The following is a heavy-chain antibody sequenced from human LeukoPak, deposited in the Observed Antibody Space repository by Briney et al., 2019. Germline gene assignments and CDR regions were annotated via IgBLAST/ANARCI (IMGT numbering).Heavy chain of an antibody. CDR3: ARVICSSTSCYTETYFDY. CDR1: GYTFTSYY. CDR2: INPSGGST. V-gene: IGHV1-46*01. J-gene: IGHJ4*02. Sequence: ASVKVSCKASGYTFTSYYMHWVRQAPGQGLEWMGIINPSGGSTSYAQKFQGRVTMTRDTSTSTVYMELSSLRSEDTAVYYCARVICSSTSCYTETYFDYWGQGILVTVSS. D-gene: IGHD2-2*02.